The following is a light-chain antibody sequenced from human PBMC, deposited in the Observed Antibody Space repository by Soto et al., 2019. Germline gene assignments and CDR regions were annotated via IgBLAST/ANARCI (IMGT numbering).Light chain of an antibody. J-gene: IGLJ2*01. CDR1: SSDVGGYNY. CDR3: SSYAGSNNWI. Sequence: QSALTQPPSASGSPGQSVTISCTGTSSDVGGYNYVSWYQQHPGKAPKLMTYEVNKRPSGVPDRFSGSKSGNTASRTVSGLQAEDEADYYCSSYAGSNNWIFGGGTKLTGL. CDR2: EVN. V-gene: IGLV2-8*01.